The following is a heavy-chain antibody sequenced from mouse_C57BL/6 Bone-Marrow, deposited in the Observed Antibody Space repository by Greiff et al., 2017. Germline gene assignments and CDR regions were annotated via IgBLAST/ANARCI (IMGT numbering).Heavy chain of an antibody. CDR2: INPNNGGT. D-gene: IGHD2-12*01. J-gene: IGHJ3*01. CDR1: GYTFTDYY. Sequence: VQLQQSGPELVKPGASVKISCKASGYTFTDYYMNWVKQRHGKSLEWIGDINPNNGGTSYNQKFKGKATFTVDKSSSTAYMEIRSLTSEDSAVYYCAKNYYSAYWGQGTLVTVSA. CDR3: AKNYYSAY. V-gene: IGHV1-26*01.